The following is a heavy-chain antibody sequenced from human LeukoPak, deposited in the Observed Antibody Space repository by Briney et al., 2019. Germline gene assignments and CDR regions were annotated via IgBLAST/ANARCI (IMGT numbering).Heavy chain of an antibody. Sequence: KASETLSLTCTVSGGSISSGGYYWSWIRQHPGKGLEWIGYIYYSGSTYYNPSLKSRVTISVDTSKNQFSLKLSSVTAADTAVYYCARESLGGITVTNILIDYWGQGTLVTVSS. CDR1: GGSISSGGYY. V-gene: IGHV4-31*03. CDR3: ARESLGGITVTNILIDY. J-gene: IGHJ4*02. D-gene: IGHD4-17*01. CDR2: IYYSGST.